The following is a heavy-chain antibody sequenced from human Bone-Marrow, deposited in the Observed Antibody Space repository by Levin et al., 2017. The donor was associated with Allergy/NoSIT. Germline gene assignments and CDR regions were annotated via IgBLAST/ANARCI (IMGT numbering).Heavy chain of an antibody. V-gene: IGHV1-2*06. D-gene: IGHD2/OR15-2a*01. CDR2: INPNTGDT. CDR1: GYIFIGFY. Sequence: GESLKISCKASGYIFIGFYIYWVRQAPGQGLEWMGRINPNTGDTDCAQKFQGRVTMTRDTSINTAYMEMKRLTSDDTAVDYCARRGHGLTGTLDWGQGTLVTVSS. J-gene: IGHJ4*02. CDR3: ARRGHGLTGTLD.